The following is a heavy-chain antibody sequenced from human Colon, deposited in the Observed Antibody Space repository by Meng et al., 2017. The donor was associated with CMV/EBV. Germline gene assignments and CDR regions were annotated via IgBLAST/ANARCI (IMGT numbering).Heavy chain of an antibody. V-gene: IGHV4-61*08. J-gene: IGHJ4*02. D-gene: IGHD6-13*01. CDR3: ARDDSSTWHRNFDL. CDR2: IYYSGST. CDR1: GGSISSGDYY. Sequence: GSLRLSCAVSGGSISSGDYYWSWIRQPPGKGLEWIGYIYYSGSTNHNPSLKSRVTVSLDKTKNQVSLRLTSVTAADTAVYYCARDDSSTWHRNFDLWGQGMLVTVSS.